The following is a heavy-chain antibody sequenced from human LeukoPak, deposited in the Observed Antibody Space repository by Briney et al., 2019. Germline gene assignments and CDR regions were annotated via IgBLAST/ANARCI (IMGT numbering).Heavy chain of an antibody. CDR1: GFTFSSYA. V-gene: IGHV3-64*02. CDR2: VSSNGGST. D-gene: IGHD2-8*01. J-gene: IGHJ5*01. CDR3: ARVAYGNNWYDY. Sequence: GGSLRLSCAASGFTFSSYAMHWVRQAPGKGLEYVSAVSSNGGSTYYADSVKGRFTISRDNSKNTLYLQMGSLRAEDMAVYYCARVAYGNNWYDYWGQGTLVTVS.